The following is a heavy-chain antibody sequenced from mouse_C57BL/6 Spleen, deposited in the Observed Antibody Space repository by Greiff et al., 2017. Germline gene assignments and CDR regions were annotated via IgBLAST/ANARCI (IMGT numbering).Heavy chain of an antibody. CDR2: IYPRSGNT. V-gene: IGHV1-81*01. Sequence: VNVVESGAELARPGASVKLSCKASGYTFTSYGISWVKQRTGQGLEWIGEIYPRSGNTYYNEKFKGKATLTADKSSSTAYMELRSLTSEDSAVYFCARRDGNYGYFDVWGTGTTVTVSS. J-gene: IGHJ1*03. CDR1: GYTFTSYG. CDR3: ARRDGNYGYFDV. D-gene: IGHD2-1*01.